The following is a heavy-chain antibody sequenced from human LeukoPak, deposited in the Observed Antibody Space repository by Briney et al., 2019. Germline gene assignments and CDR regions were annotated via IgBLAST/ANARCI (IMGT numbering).Heavy chain of an antibody. D-gene: IGHD6-13*01. J-gene: IGHJ4*02. CDR2: ISYDGSNK. CDR3: AKDQVVAAAGRLLGRGSIDY. CDR1: GFTFSSYG. V-gene: IGHV3-30*18. Sequence: PGRSLRLSCAASGFTFSSYGMHWVRQAPGKGLEWVAVISYDGSNKYYADSVKGRFTISRDNSKNTLYLQMNSLRAEDTAVYYCAKDQVVAAAGRLLGRGSIDYWGQGTLVTVSS.